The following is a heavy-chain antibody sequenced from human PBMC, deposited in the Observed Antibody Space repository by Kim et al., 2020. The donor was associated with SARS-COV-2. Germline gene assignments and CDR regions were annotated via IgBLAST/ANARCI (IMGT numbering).Heavy chain of an antibody. J-gene: IGHJ4*02. V-gene: IGHV3-23*01. D-gene: IGHD3-10*01. CDR3: AKGRMYYYGSGSYYRGVFDY. Sequence: RFTISRDNSKNTLYLQMNSLRAEDTAVYYCAKGRMYYYGSGSYYRGVFDYWGQGTLVTVSS.